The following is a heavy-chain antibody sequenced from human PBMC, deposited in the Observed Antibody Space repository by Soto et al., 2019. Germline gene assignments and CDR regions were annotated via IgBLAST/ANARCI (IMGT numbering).Heavy chain of an antibody. Sequence: LRLSCAASGFTFSSYSMNWVRQAPGKGLEWVSSISSSSSYIYYADSVKGRFTISRDNAKNSLYLQMNSLRAEDTAVYYCARDRYSNHFYYYYGMDVWGQGTTVTVSS. CDR2: ISSSSSYI. J-gene: IGHJ6*02. CDR1: GFTFSSYS. V-gene: IGHV3-21*01. CDR3: ARDRYSNHFYYYYGMDV. D-gene: IGHD4-4*01.